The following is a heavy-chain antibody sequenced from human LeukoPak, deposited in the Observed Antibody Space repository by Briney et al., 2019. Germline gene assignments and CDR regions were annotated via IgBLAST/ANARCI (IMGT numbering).Heavy chain of an antibody. CDR3: TTADYYDSPTRMDV. CDR1: GFTFSNAW. V-gene: IGHV3-15*01. Sequence: KPGGSLRLSCAASGFTFSNAWMSWVRQAPGKGLEWVGRIKSKTDGGTTDYAAPVKGRFTISRDDSKNTLYLQMNSLKTEDTAVYYCTTADYYDSPTRMDVWGQGTTVTVSS. D-gene: IGHD3-22*01. CDR2: IKSKTDGGTT. J-gene: IGHJ6*02.